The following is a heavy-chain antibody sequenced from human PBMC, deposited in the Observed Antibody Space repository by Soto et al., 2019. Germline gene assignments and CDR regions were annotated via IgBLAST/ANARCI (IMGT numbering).Heavy chain of an antibody. D-gene: IGHD6-13*01. CDR3: ARRSSSWYFDY. V-gene: IGHV3-23*01. Sequence: ADSVKGRFTISRDNSKNMLNLQMNSLRAEDTAVYYCARRSSSWYFDYWGQGTLVTVSS. J-gene: IGHJ4*02.